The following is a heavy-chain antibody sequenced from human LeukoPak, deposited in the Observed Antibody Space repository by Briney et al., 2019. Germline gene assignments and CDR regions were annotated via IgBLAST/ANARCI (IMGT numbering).Heavy chain of an antibody. CDR1: GFTFSSYA. V-gene: IGHV3-23*01. Sequence: GGSLRLSCAASGFTFSSYAMSWVRQAPGKGLEWVSAISGSGGSTYYADSVRGRFTISRDNSKNTLYLQMNSLRAEDTAVYYCANVLVPAAINEYFQHWGQGTLVTVSS. J-gene: IGHJ1*01. D-gene: IGHD2-2*01. CDR2: ISGSGGST. CDR3: ANVLVPAAINEYFQH.